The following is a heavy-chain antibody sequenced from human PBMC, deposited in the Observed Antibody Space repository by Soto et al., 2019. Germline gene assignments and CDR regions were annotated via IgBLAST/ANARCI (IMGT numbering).Heavy chain of an antibody. CDR2: IYYSGST. V-gene: IGHV4-31*03. D-gene: IGHD6-13*01. CDR3: AREAGAAAGNKQPGIDY. CDR1: GGSISSGGYY. Sequence: SETLSLTCTVSGGSISSGGYYWSWIRQHPGKGLEWIGYIYYSGSTYYNPSLKSRVTISVDTSKNQFSLKLSSVTAADTAVYYCAREAGAAAGNKQPGIDYWGQGTLVT. J-gene: IGHJ4*02.